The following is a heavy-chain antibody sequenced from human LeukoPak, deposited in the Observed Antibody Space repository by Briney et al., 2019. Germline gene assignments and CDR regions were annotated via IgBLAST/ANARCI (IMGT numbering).Heavy chain of an antibody. D-gene: IGHD6-13*01. Sequence: ARGSLRLSCAASGFTFSSYWMSGVRQAPGKVLEWVANIKQDGSEKYYVDSVKGRFTISRDNAKNSLYLQMNSLRAEDTAVYYCAKIAAAGSYYFDYWGQGTLVTVSS. J-gene: IGHJ4*02. CDR3: AKIAAAGSYYFDY. CDR1: GFTFSSYW. V-gene: IGHV3-7*01. CDR2: IKQDGSEK.